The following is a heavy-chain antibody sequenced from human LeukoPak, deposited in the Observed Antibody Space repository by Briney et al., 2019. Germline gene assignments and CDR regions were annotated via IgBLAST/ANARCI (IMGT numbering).Heavy chain of an antibody. D-gene: IGHD6-19*01. V-gene: IGHV1-46*01. CDR3: ARFAVHRRITVAGQFGLDY. CDR1: GCIFTSYN. J-gene: IGHJ4*02. CDR2: INPSGGST. Sequence: ASAKVSCKASGCIFTSYNIYLVRQAPGQGLEWMGIINPSGGSTNYAQKFQGRVTMTRDTSTSTVYMELSSLRSEDTAVYYCARFAVHRRITVAGQFGLDYWGQGTLVSVSS.